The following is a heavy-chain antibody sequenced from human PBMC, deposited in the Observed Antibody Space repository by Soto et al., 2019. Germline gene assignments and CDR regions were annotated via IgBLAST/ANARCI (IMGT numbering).Heavy chain of an antibody. Sequence: QVQLVESGGGLVKPGGSLRLSCAASRFTFSDYYMSWIRQAPGKGLEWVSYISPSGGTIYYADSVKGRFTLSRDNAKNSLYLQMNSLRAEDTAVYHCVRVGYAYGNDPWGQGTLVAVSS. V-gene: IGHV3-11*01. CDR3: VRVGYAYGNDP. CDR1: RFTFSDYY. CDR2: ISPSGGTI. D-gene: IGHD3-10*01. J-gene: IGHJ5*02.